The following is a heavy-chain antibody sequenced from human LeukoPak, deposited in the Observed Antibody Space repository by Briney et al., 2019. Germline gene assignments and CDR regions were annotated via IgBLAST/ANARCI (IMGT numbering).Heavy chain of an antibody. CDR1: GYTFTDSY. D-gene: IGHD2-2*01. V-gene: IGHV1-2*02. J-gene: IGHJ4*02. CDR2: INPISGGT. Sequence: ASVKVSCKASGYTFTDSYLHWVRLAPGQGLEWLGWINPISGGTNYAQSFQGRVTMTRDTSITTAYMELSSLRSDDTAVYFCARIPSWDCSTTTCGSGGYCFDCWGQGTLVTVSP. CDR3: ARIPSWDCSTTTCGSGGYCFDC.